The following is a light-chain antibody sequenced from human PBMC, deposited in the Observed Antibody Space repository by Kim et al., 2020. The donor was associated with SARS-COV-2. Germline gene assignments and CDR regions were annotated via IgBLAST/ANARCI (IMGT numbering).Light chain of an antibody. V-gene: IGKV3-11*01. J-gene: IGKJ4*01. CDR1: QSVSTF. Sequence: SLSLGERATLSCRASQSVSTFLAWYQHKPGQAPRLLIYNAANRATGIPAKFSGSGSGTDFTLTISSLESEDFAVYYCQQRSNLVTFGGGTKVDIK. CDR2: NAA. CDR3: QQRSNLVT.